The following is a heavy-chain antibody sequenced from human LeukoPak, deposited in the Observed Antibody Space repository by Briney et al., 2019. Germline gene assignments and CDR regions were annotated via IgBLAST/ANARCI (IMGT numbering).Heavy chain of an antibody. V-gene: IGHV1-46*01. D-gene: IGHD6-19*01. CDR2: INPSGGST. J-gene: IGHJ4*02. CDR3: ARAGYSSGWYIGFDY. Sequence: ASVKVSCKASGYTFTSYYMHWVRQAPGQGLEWMGIINPSGGSTSYAQKFQGRVTMTRDTSTSTVYTELSSLRSEDTAVYYCARAGYSSGWYIGFDYWGQGTLVTVSS. CDR1: GYTFTSYY.